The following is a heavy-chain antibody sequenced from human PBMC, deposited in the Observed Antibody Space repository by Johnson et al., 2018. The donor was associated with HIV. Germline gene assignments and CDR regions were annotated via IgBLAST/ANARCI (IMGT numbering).Heavy chain of an antibody. V-gene: IGHV3-64*01. CDR2: ISSNGGST. J-gene: IGHJ3*02. CDR3: AREASGSLDACDI. CDR1: GFTFSSYA. D-gene: IGHD1-26*01. Sequence: VQLVESGGGLVQPGGSLRLSCAASGFTFSSYAMSWVRQAPGKGLEYVSAISSNGGSTYYANSVKGRFTISRDNSKNTLYLQMGSLRAEDMAVYYCAREASGSLDACDIWGQGTMVTVSS.